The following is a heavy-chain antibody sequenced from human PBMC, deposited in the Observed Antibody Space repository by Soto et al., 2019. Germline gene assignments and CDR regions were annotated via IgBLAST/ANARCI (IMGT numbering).Heavy chain of an antibody. V-gene: IGHV1-69*13. CDR3: ARESNAPGIAVAGDYYYYGMDV. CDR1: GGTFSSYA. Sequence: SVKVSCKASGGTFSSYAISWVRQAPGQGLEWMGGIIPIFGTANYAQKFQGRVTITADESTSTAYMELSSLRSEDTAVYYCARESNAPGIAVAGDYYYYGMDVWGQGTTVTVSS. D-gene: IGHD6-19*01. CDR2: IIPIFGTA. J-gene: IGHJ6*02.